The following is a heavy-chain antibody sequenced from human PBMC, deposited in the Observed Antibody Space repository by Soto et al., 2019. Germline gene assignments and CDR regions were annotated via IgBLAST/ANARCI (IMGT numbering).Heavy chain of an antibody. V-gene: IGHV3-30*18. D-gene: IGHD2-21*01. CDR1: GFTLSNIG. Sequence: QVQLVESGGGVVQPGTSLRLACAASGFTLSNIGMQWVRQAPGKGLEWVAVISAGGNTKYYADSVKGRSTISRDNSKNTLFLQMNSLRTEDTAVYYCAKESGGERYAAYFDLWGQGTLVTVSA. CDR2: ISAGGNTK. CDR3: AKESGGERYAAYFDL. J-gene: IGHJ4*02.